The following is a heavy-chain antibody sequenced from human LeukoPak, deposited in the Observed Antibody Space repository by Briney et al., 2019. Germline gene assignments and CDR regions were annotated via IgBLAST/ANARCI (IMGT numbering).Heavy chain of an antibody. CDR2: INPNSGGT. J-gene: IGHJ4*02. D-gene: IGHD3-10*01. CDR3: ARDQVTMVRGVHSYVY. V-gene: IGHV1-2*02. Sequence: GASVKVSCKASGYTFTGYYMHWVRQAPGQGLELMGWINPNSGGTNYAQKFQGRVTMTRDTSISTAYMELSRLRSDDTAVYYCARDQVTMVRGVHSYVYWGQGTLVTVSS. CDR1: GYTFTGYY.